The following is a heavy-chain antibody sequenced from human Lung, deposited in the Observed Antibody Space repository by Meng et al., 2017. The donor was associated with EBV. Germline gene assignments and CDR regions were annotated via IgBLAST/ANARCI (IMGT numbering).Heavy chain of an antibody. D-gene: IGHD3-3*01. CDR1: GAISSSIA. Sequence: GRVVPAGAEVKQSGTLSLACAEASGAISSSIACSWVRQAPGQGLEWMGAINHIWDTEYYAPRMRRITTTGDNATTRTAHMLLTRPGSEDAVEYYGARFPSDWSDSMDHWGQGTLVTVSS. V-gene: IGHV1-69*01. J-gene: IGHJ4*02. CDR3: ARFPSDWSDSMDH. CDR2: INHIWDTE.